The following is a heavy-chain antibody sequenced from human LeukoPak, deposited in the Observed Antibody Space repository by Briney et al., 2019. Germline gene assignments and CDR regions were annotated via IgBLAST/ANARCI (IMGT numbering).Heavy chain of an antibody. V-gene: IGHV4-38-2*02. CDR1: GYSISSGYY. Sequence: SETLSLTCAVSGYSISSGYYWGWIWQPPGKGLEWIGSIYHSGSTYYNPSLKSRVTISVDTSKNQFSLKLSSVTAADTAVYYCARDRSWSSGLYFDYWGQGTLVTVSS. CDR2: IYHSGST. D-gene: IGHD6-19*01. CDR3: ARDRSWSSGLYFDY. J-gene: IGHJ4*02.